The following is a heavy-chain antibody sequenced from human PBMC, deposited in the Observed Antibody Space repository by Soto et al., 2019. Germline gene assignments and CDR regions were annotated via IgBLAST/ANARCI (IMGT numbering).Heavy chain of an antibody. Sequence: ASVKVSCKASGYTFTSYGISWVRQAPGQGLEWMGWISAYNGNTNYAQKLQGRVTMTTDTSTSTAYMELRSLRSDDTAVYYCAREETVEYSSSYYYYYGMDVWGQGTTVTV. CDR1: GYTFTSYG. D-gene: IGHD6-6*01. V-gene: IGHV1-18*04. CDR2: ISAYNGNT. J-gene: IGHJ6*02. CDR3: AREETVEYSSSYYYYYGMDV.